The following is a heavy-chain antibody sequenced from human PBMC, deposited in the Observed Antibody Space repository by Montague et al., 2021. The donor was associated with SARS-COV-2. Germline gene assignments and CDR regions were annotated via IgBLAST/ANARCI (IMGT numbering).Heavy chain of an antibody. CDR2: IDWDDDK. V-gene: IGHV2-70*01. Sequence: PALVKPTQTLTLTCTFSGFSFSTSGMCVSWIRQPPGKALEWLALIDWDDDKYYSTSLKTRLTISKDTSKNQVVLTMTNMDPVDTATYYCARTLHDILTGYYSFDYWGQETLVTVSS. CDR3: ARTLHDILTGYYSFDY. CDR1: GFSFSTSGMC. D-gene: IGHD3-9*01. J-gene: IGHJ4*02.